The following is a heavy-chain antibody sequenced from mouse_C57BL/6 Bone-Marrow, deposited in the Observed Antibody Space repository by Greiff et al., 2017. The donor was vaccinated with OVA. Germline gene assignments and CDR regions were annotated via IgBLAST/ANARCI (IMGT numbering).Heavy chain of an antibody. Sequence: EVQLQESGEGLVKPGGSLKLSCAASGFTFSSYAMSWVRQTPEKRLEWVAYISSGGDYIYYADTVKGRFTISRDNARNTLYLQMSSLKSEDTAMYYCTRGYYGSSYEDYWGQGTTLTVSS. D-gene: IGHD1-1*01. CDR1: GFTFSSYA. J-gene: IGHJ2*01. V-gene: IGHV5-9-1*02. CDR3: TRGYYGSSYEDY. CDR2: ISSGGDYI.